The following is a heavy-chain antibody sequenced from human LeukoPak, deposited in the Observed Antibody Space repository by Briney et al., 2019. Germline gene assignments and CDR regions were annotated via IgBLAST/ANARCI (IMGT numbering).Heavy chain of an antibody. Sequence: PGGSLRLSCAASGFTFSSYAMSWVRQAPGKGLEWVSAISGSGGSTYYADSVKGRFTISRDNSKNTLYLQMNGLRAEDTAVYYCAKDGGQKTYGGYQNYWGQGTLVTVSS. CDR2: ISGSGGST. D-gene: IGHD5-12*01. V-gene: IGHV3-23*01. J-gene: IGHJ4*02. CDR3: AKDGGQKTYGGYQNY. CDR1: GFTFSSYA.